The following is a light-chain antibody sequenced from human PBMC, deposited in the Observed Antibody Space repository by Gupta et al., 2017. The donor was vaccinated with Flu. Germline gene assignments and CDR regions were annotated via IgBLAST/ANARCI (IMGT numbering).Light chain of an antibody. V-gene: IGLV1-40*01. CDR2: GNS. CDR1: SSNIGAGYD. Sequence: QSVLTQPPSVPGAPGQRVTISCTGSSSNIGAGYDVHWYQQLPGTAPKLLIYGNSNRPSGVPDRFSGSKSGTSASLAITGLLAEDEADYYCQSYDSSLSGWVFGGGTKLTVL. CDR3: QSYDSSLSGWV. J-gene: IGLJ3*02.